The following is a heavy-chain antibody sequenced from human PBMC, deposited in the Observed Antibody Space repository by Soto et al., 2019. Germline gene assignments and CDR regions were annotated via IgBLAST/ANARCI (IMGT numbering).Heavy chain of an antibody. CDR3: ASRYGGRLDY. CDR1: GGSISSYY. J-gene: IGHJ4*02. D-gene: IGHD2-15*01. CDR2: IYYSGST. V-gene: IGHV4-59*08. Sequence: SETLSLTCTVSGGSISSYYWSWIRQPPGKGLEWIGYIYYSGSTNYNPSLKSRVTISVDTSKNQFSLKLSSVTAADTAVYYCASRYGGRLDYRAQRTPVTGSS.